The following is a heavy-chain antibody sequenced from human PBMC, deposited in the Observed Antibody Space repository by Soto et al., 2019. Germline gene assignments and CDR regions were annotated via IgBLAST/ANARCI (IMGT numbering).Heavy chain of an antibody. CDR2: ISAYSGNT. J-gene: IGHJ5*02. CDR3: AREADYSNYVDWFDP. CDR1: GYTFTSYG. Sequence: ASVKVSCKASGYTFTSYGISWVRQAPGQGLEWMGWISAYSGNTNYAQKLQGRVTMTTDTSTSTAYMELRSLRSDDTAVYYCAREADYSNYVDWFDPWGQGTLVTVSS. V-gene: IGHV1-18*01. D-gene: IGHD4-4*01.